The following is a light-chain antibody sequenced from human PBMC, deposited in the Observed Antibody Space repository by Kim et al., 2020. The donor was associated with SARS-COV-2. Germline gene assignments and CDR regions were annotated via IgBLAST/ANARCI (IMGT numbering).Light chain of an antibody. J-gene: IGLJ1*01. V-gene: IGLV1-40*01. CDR2: GNS. CDR3: ESYDSSLSTV. Sequence: QSVLTQPPSVSGAPGQTVTISCTGSSTNIGTDYDVHWYQQLPGTAPKLLIYGNSNRPSGVPDRFSGSKSGTSASLAITGLQTDDEADYYCESYDSSLSTVFGSGTKLTVL. CDR1: STNIGTDYD.